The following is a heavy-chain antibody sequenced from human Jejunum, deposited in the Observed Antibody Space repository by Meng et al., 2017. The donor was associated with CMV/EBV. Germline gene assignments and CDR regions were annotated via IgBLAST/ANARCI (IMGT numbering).Heavy chain of an antibody. CDR1: GFTFSSHS. V-gene: IGHV3-48*04. J-gene: IGHJ4*02. Sequence: GFTFSSHSMNWVRQAPGKGLEWVSYISIGSDTIYYADSVKGRFTISRDNANNLLSLQMNSLRAEDTAVYYCVSRSCSSISCHFDQWGQGTLVTVSS. CDR3: VSRSCSSISCHFDQ. CDR2: ISIGSDTI. D-gene: IGHD2-2*01.